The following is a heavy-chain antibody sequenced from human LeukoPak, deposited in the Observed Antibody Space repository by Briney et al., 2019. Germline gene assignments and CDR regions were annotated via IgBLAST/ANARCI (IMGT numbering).Heavy chain of an antibody. V-gene: IGHV4-39*01. CDR2: IYYSGST. CDR1: GGSISSSSYY. J-gene: IGHJ4*02. Sequence: SETLSLTCTVSGGSISSSSYYWGWIRQPPGKGLEWTGSIYYSGSTYYNPSLKSRVTISVDTSKNQFSLKLSSVTAADTAVYYCARQKLGVPAAVDYWGQGTLVTVSS. CDR3: ARQKLGVPAAVDY. D-gene: IGHD2-2*01.